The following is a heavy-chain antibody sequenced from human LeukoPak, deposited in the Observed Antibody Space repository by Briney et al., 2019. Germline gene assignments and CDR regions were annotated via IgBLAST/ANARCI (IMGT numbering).Heavy chain of an antibody. J-gene: IGHJ4*02. CDR1: GGTFSSYA. V-gene: IGHV1-69*13. D-gene: IGHD3-22*01. CDR3: ARDTYYYDSSGYLGIDY. CDR2: IIPIFGTA. Sequence: ASVKVSCKASGGTFSSYAISWVRQAPGQGLEWMGGIIPIFGTANYAQKFQGRVTITADESTSTAYMELSSLRSEDTAVYYCARDTYYYDSSGYLGIDYWGQGTLVTVSS.